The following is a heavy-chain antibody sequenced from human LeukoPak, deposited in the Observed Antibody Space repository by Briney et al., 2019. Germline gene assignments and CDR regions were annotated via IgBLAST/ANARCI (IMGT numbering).Heavy chain of an antibody. CDR2: ISAYNGNT. Sequence: GASVKVSCKASGGTFSSYAISWVRQAPGQGLEWMGWISAYNGNTNYAQKLQGRVTMTTDTSTSTAYMELRSLRSDDTAVYYCARDTIFGVVITARYYYYGMDVWGQGTTVTVSS. D-gene: IGHD3-3*01. J-gene: IGHJ6*02. CDR3: ARDTIFGVVITARYYYYGMDV. V-gene: IGHV1-18*01. CDR1: GGTFSSYA.